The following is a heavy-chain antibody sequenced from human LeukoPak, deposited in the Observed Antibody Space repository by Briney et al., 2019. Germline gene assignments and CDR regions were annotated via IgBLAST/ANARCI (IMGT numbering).Heavy chain of an antibody. CDR2: INPNSGGT. V-gene: IGHV1-2*04. CDR1: GYTFTSYY. CDR3: ARVSDYDSSGYCIDY. D-gene: IGHD3-22*01. Sequence: EASLKVSCKASGYTFTSYYMLWVRQAPGQGLEWMGWINPNSGGTNYAQKFQGWVTMTRDTSISTAYMELSRLRSDDTAVYYCARVSDYDSSGYCIDYWGQGTLVTVSS. J-gene: IGHJ4*02.